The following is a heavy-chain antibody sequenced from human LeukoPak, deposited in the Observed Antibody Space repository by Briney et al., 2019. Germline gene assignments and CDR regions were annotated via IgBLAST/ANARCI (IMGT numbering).Heavy chain of an antibody. Sequence: GGSLRLSCAASGFTFSSYWMSWVRQAPGKGLEWVANIKQDGSEKYYVDSVKGRFTISRDNAKNSLYLQMNSLRAEDTVVYYCARDGYGGKGGVNDYWGQGTLVTVSS. J-gene: IGHJ4*02. CDR3: ARDGYGGKGGVNDY. CDR2: IKQDGSEK. V-gene: IGHV3-7*01. D-gene: IGHD4-23*01. CDR1: GFTFSSYW.